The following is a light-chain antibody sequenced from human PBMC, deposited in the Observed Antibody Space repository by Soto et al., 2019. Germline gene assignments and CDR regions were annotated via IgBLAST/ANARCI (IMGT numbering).Light chain of an antibody. Sequence: QPVLTQPPSVSGAPGQRVTISCTGGSSNIGAGYDVHWYHQLPGTAPKLLIYNNIDRSSGVPDRFSGSKSGSSASLAIAGPQSEDEGYYYCQSYDSSLNVVFGGGTKLTVL. CDR1: SSNIGAGYD. CDR2: NNI. J-gene: IGLJ2*01. CDR3: QSYDSSLNVV. V-gene: IGLV1-40*01.